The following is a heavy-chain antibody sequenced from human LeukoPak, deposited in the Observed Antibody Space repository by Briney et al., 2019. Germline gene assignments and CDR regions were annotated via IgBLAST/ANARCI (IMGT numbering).Heavy chain of an antibody. CDR2: ISAYNGNT. Sequence: GASVKVSCKASGYTFTSYGISWVRQAPGQGLEWMGWISAYNGNTNYAQKLQGRVTMTTDTSTSTAYMELRSLRSDDTAVYYCARVVFKWSPLAYSSSFYYFDYWGQGTLVTVSS. D-gene: IGHD6-13*01. V-gene: IGHV1-18*01. J-gene: IGHJ4*02. CDR1: GYTFTSYG. CDR3: ARVVFKWSPLAYSSSFYYFDY.